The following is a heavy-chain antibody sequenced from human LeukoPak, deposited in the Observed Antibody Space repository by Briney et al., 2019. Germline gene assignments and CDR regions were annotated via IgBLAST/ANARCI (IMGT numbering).Heavy chain of an antibody. CDR2: ISSSSSTI. Sequence: PGGSLRLSCAASGFTFSSYSMNWVRQAPGKGLEWVSYISSSSSTIYYADSVKGRFTISRDNAKNTLYLQMNSLRAEDTAVYYCSGRRTGGFDYWGQGTLVTVSS. J-gene: IGHJ4*02. CDR1: GFTFSSYS. V-gene: IGHV3-48*04. CDR3: SGRRTGGFDY. D-gene: IGHD3-16*01.